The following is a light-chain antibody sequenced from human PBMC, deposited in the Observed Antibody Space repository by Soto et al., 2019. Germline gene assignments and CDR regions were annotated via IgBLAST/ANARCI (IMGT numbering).Light chain of an antibody. CDR3: QQRSNWPHT. CDR2: DAS. CDR1: QSVSSY. J-gene: IGKJ4*01. Sequence: EIVLTQSPATLSLSLGERATLSCRASQSVSSYLAWYQQKLGQAPRLLIYDASNRATGIPARFSGSGSGTDFTLTFSSLEPEDFAVYYCQQRSNWPHTFGGGTKVDIK. V-gene: IGKV3-11*01.